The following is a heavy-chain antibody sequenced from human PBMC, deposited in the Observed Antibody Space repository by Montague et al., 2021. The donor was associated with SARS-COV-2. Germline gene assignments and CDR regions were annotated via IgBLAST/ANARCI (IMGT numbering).Heavy chain of an antibody. D-gene: IGHD3-3*01. Sequence: SLRLSCAASGFTFSSYSMNWVRQAPGKGLEWVSSISGSSSYIYYADSVKGRFTISRDNAKNSLYLQMNSLRAEDTAVYYCARVRLENTIFGGYYYYGMDVWGQGTTVTVSS. CDR1: GFTFSSYS. J-gene: IGHJ6*02. CDR3: ARVRLENTIFGGYYYYGMDV. CDR2: ISGSSSYI. V-gene: IGHV3-21*01.